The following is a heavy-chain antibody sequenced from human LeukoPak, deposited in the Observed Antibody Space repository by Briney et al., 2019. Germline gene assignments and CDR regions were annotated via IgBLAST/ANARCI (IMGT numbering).Heavy chain of an antibody. CDR2: INANGINT. Sequence: PGGSLRLSCAAFGFAFNFYAMSSVRQAPGKGLQWVSTINANGINTYYADSVRGRFTISRDNSKDTLYLQLNSLRAEDTAIYFCANPISGGLAVSADWFDPWGQGTLVIVSS. J-gene: IGHJ5*02. V-gene: IGHV3-23*01. CDR3: ANPISGGLAVSADWFDP. CDR1: GFAFNFYA. D-gene: IGHD6-19*01.